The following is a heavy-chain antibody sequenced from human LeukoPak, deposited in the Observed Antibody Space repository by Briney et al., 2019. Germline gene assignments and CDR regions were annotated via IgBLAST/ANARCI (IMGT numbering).Heavy chain of an antibody. CDR3: ARGGAAREYYFDY. Sequence: ASVKVSCKVSGYTLTELSMHWVRQAPGKGLEWMGGFDPEDGETIYAQKFQGRVTITRNTPISTAYMELSSLRSEDTAVYYCARGGAAREYYFDYWGQGTLVTVSS. CDR2: FDPEDGET. V-gene: IGHV1-24*01. CDR1: GYTLTELS. D-gene: IGHD3-10*01. J-gene: IGHJ4*02.